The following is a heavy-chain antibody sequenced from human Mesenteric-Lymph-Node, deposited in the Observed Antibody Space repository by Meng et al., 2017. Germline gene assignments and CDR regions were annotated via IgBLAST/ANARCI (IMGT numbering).Heavy chain of an antibody. CDR3: ARIHYYDSSGYYVEYFQH. CDR1: GYTFTSYD. Sequence: QVRLGLSGAGVKKPGAPVKVACKAAGYTFTSYDINWVRQATGQGLEWMGWMNPNSGNTGYAQKFQGRVTMTRNTSISTAYMELSSLRSEDTAVYYCARIHYYDSSGYYVEYFQHWGQGTLVTVSS. D-gene: IGHD3-22*01. J-gene: IGHJ1*01. V-gene: IGHV1-8*01. CDR2: MNPNSGNT.